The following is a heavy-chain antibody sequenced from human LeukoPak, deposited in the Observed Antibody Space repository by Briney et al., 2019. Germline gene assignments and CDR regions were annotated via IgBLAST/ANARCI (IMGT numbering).Heavy chain of an antibody. CDR2: IYTSGST. V-gene: IGHV4-4*07. CDR1: GGSISSYY. J-gene: IGHJ6*02. Sequence: PSETLSLTCTVSGGSISSYYWSWIRQPAGKGLEWIGRIYTSGSTNYNPPLKSRVTMSVDTSKNQFSLKLSSVTAADTAVYYCAAIQLDYGYYYYGMDVWGQGTTVTVSS. D-gene: IGHD4/OR15-4a*01. CDR3: AAIQLDYGYYYYGMDV.